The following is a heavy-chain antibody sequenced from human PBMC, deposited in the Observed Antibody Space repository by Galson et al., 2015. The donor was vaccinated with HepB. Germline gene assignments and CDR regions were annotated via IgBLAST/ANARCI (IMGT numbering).Heavy chain of an antibody. Sequence: CAISGDSVSSXXXAWNWIRQSPSRGLEWPGRTYYRSKWYNDYAVSVKSRITINPDTSKNQFSLQLNSXXPEDTAVYYCARGQXRDGYNLGYWGQGTLVTVSS. V-gene: IGHV6-1*01. CDR2: TYYRSKWYN. D-gene: IGHD5-24*01. CDR3: ARGQXRDGYNLGY. J-gene: IGHJ4*02. CDR1: GDSVSSXXXA.